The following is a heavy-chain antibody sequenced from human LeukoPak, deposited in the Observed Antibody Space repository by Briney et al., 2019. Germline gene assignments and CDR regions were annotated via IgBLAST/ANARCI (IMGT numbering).Heavy chain of an antibody. Sequence: SETLSPTCAVYTGSFSDYYWSWIRQPPGKGLEWIGEINHSGSTNYNPSLKSRVTISVDTSKNQFSLKLSSVTAADTAVYYCARLRGTNGFTFATNVFDMWGQGTMVTVSS. D-gene: IGHD2-8*01. CDR3: ARLRGTNGFTFATNVFDM. CDR2: INHSGST. V-gene: IGHV4-34*01. J-gene: IGHJ3*02. CDR1: TGSFSDYY.